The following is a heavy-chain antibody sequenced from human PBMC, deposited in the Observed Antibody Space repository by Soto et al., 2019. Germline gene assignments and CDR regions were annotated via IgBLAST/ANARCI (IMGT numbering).Heavy chain of an antibody. Sequence: QVQLVQSGAEVKKPGASVKVSCKASGYTFTSYDINWVRQATGQGLEWMGWMNPNSGNTGYAQKFQGRVTMTRNTSISTAYMALPSLRSEYTAVYYCAIWPDVYYYYGMDLWCQGTTFTVSS. J-gene: IGHJ6*02. CDR3: AIWPDVYYYYGMDL. D-gene: IGHD3-10*01. CDR2: MNPNSGNT. CDR1: GYTFTSYD. V-gene: IGHV1-8*01.